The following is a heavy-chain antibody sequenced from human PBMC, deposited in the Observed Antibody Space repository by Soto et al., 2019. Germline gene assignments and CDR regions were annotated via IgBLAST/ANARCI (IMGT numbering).Heavy chain of an antibody. V-gene: IGHV4-4*02. CDR1: CVSISSGNW. D-gene: IGHD3-16*01. J-gene: IGHJ4*02. CDR2: IFHDGTA. CDR3: ARLVYDTRLNYVYFDF. Sequence: PSETLSLTCAFSCVSISSGNWWTWVRQSPQRGLEYIGEIFHDGTANYYPSFERRVAISVDTSKNQFSLKLTSVTAADTAIYFCARLVYDTRLNYVYFDFWGQGTLVTVSS.